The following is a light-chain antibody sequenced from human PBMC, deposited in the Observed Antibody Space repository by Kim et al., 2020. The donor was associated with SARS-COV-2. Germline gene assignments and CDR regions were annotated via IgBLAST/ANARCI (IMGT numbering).Light chain of an antibody. V-gene: IGKV3-15*01. CDR3: QQYHRWPLT. J-gene: IGKJ1*01. CDR2: GVS. CDR1: QSISTN. Sequence: VSPGERATLSCRASQSISTNLAWYQQKPGQAPRLLISGVSTRATGVPARFSGGGSGTEFTLTISSLQSEDSAVYHCQQYHRWPLTFGLGTKVDIK.